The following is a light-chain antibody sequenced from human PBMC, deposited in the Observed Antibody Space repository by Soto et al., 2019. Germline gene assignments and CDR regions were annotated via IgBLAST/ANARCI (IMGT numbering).Light chain of an antibody. CDR2: SDN. Sequence: QSVLPQPPSASGPPGQGVTISCSGSGSNIGGGAVNWYQHLPGTAPKLLILSDNQRPSGVPDRFSGSRSGTSASLAISGLQSEDEADYYCAAWDDSLGGQVFGTGTKVTDL. CDR3: AAWDDSLGGQV. CDR1: GSNIGGGA. J-gene: IGLJ1*01. V-gene: IGLV1-44*01.